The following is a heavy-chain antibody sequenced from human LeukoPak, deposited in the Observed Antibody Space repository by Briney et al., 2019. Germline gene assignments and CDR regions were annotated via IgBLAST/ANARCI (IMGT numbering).Heavy chain of an antibody. CDR2: INHSGST. J-gene: IGHJ4*02. D-gene: IGHD3-9*01. V-gene: IGHV4-34*01. Sequence: SETLSLTCAVYGGSFSGYYWSWIRQPPGKGLEWIGEINHSGSTNYNPSLKSRVTISVDTSKNQFSLKLSSVTAADTAVYYCARERPSYYDILTDYHPRSLPYYFDYWGQGTLVTVCS. CDR1: GGSFSGYY. CDR3: ARERPSYYDILTDYHPRSLPYYFDY.